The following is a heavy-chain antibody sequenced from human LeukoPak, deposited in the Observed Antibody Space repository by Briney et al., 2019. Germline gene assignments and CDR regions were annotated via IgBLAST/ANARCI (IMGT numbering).Heavy chain of an antibody. CDR2: IYYSGST. J-gene: IGHJ3*02. V-gene: IGHV4-59*01. D-gene: IGHD2-2*02. Sequence: SETLSLTCTVSGGSISSYYWSWIRRPPGKGLEWIGYIYYSGSTNYNPSLKSRVTISVDTSKNQFSLKLSSVTAADTAVYYCARTHCSSTSCYIGGAFDIWGQGTMVTVSS. CDR3: ARTHCSSTSCYIGGAFDI. CDR1: GGSISSYY.